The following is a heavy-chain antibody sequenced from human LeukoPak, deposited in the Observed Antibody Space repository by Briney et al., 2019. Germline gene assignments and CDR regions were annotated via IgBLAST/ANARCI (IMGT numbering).Heavy chain of an antibody. J-gene: IGHJ5*02. CDR1: GFTFSSYA. D-gene: IGHD2-8*01. CDR3: ARDNGEWRLNWFDH. CDR2: ISSGGGSA. Sequence: GGPLRLSCAASGFTFSSYAMSWVREAPGKGLEWASSISSGGGSANYADSVKGRFTISRDDSNNTVYLQMNSLRAEDTAVYYCARDNGEWRLNWFDHWGQGTLVTVSS. V-gene: IGHV3-23*01.